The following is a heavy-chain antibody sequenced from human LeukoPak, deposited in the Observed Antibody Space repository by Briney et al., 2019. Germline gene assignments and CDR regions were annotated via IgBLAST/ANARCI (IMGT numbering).Heavy chain of an antibody. Sequence: GGSLRLSRAASGFTASSNYMSWVRQAPGKGLEWVSVIYSGGSTYYADSVKGRFTISRDNSKNTLYLQMNSLRAEDTAVYYCAKLSIAAAGQIDYWGQGTLVTVSS. CDR1: GFTASSNY. CDR2: IYSGGST. D-gene: IGHD6-13*01. J-gene: IGHJ4*02. V-gene: IGHV3-53*01. CDR3: AKLSIAAAGQIDY.